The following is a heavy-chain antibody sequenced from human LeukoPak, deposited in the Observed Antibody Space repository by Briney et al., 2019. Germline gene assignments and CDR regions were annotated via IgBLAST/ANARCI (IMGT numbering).Heavy chain of an antibody. D-gene: IGHD2-2*01. CDR1: GFIVSGDF. Sequence: GGSLRLSCAASGFIVSGDFMSWVRQAPGKGLEWVSVIHSDGSTYYADSVKGRFTISRDNSKNTLDLQMTGLRAEDTAVYYCVKEGGGTSLYYFDYWGQGTLVTVSS. CDR3: VKEGGGTSLYYFDY. J-gene: IGHJ4*02. CDR2: IHSDGST. V-gene: IGHV3-66*01.